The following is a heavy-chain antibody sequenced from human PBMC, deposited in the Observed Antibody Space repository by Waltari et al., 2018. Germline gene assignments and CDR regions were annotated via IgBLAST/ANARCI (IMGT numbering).Heavy chain of an antibody. J-gene: IGHJ3*02. CDR3: AREIGIGAFDI. V-gene: IGHV3-48*04. Sequence: EVQLVESGGGLVQPGGSLRLSCAASGFTFSSYSMNWVRQAPGKGLEWVSYISSSSSTINYADSVKGRFTISRDNAKNSLYLQMNSLRAEDTAVYYCAREIGIGAFDIWGQGTMVTVSS. D-gene: IGHD1-26*01. CDR1: GFTFSSYS. CDR2: ISSSSSTI.